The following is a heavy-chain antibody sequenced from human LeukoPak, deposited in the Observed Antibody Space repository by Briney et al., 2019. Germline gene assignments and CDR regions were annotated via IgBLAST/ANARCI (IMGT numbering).Heavy chain of an antibody. CDR3: ARHLYDILTGYYPDY. J-gene: IGHJ4*02. Sequence: GESLKISCKGSGYGFTSYWIGWVRQMPGKGLEWMGVIYPGDSDTRYSPSFQGPVTISADKSISTAYLQWSSLKASDTAIYYCARHLYDILTGYYPDYWGQGTLVTVSS. CDR2: IYPGDSDT. V-gene: IGHV5-51*01. CDR1: GYGFTSYW. D-gene: IGHD3-9*01.